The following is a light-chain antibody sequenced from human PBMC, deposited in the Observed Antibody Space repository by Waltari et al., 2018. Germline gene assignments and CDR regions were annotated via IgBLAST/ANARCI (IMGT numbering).Light chain of an antibody. CDR1: QSVLYSSNNKNY. V-gene: IGKV4-1*01. Sequence: DIVMTPSPESLAVSLGERATINCKSSQSVLYSSNNKNYLAWYQYKPGQPPKLLIDWASTRESGVPDRFSGSGSGTDFTLTISSLQAEDVAVYYCQQYYSTPWTFGQGTKVEIK. J-gene: IGKJ1*01. CDR2: WAS. CDR3: QQYYSTPWT.